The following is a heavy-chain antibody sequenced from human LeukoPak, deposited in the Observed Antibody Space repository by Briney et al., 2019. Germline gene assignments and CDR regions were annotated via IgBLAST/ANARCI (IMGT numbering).Heavy chain of an antibody. D-gene: IGHD3-10*01. CDR1: GGSFSGYY. CDR3: ARHTAMVRGVILRARNFDY. CDR2: IHHNGST. V-gene: IGHV4-34*01. Sequence: SETLSLTCAVYGGSFSGYYWSWIRQPPGKGLEWIGEIHHNGSTNYNPSLKSRVTMSLDTSKNQFSLKLSSVTAADTAVYYCARHTAMVRGVILRARNFDYWGQGTLVTVSS. J-gene: IGHJ4*02.